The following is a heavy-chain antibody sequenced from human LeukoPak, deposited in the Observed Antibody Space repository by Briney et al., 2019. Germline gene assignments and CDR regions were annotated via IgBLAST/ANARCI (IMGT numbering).Heavy chain of an antibody. V-gene: IGHV3-49*03. CDR3: TRDPKARIAAAGPYDY. CDR1: GFTFGDYA. D-gene: IGHD6-13*01. Sequence: GGSLRLSCTASGFTFGDYAMSWFRQAPGKGLEWVGFIRSKAYGGTTEYAASVKGRFTISRDDSKSIAYLQMNSLKTEDTAVYYCTRDPKARIAAAGPYDYWGQGTLVTVSS. J-gene: IGHJ4*02. CDR2: IRSKAYGGTT.